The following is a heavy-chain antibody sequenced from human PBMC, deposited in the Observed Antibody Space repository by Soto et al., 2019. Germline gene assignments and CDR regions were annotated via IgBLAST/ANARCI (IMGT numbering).Heavy chain of an antibody. D-gene: IGHD3-3*01. V-gene: IGHV4-34*01. Sequence: SETLSLTCAVYGGSFSGYYWSWIRQPPGKGLEWIGEINHSGSTNYNPSLKSRVTISVDTSKNQFSLKLSSVTAADTAVYYCARGKAIFGVVIKVRDGNWFDPWGQGALVTVSS. CDR2: INHSGST. CDR3: ARGKAIFGVVIKVRDGNWFDP. J-gene: IGHJ5*02. CDR1: GGSFSGYY.